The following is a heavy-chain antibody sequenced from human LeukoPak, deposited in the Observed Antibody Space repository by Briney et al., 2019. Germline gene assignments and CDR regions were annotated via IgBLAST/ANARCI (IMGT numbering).Heavy chain of an antibody. CDR1: GFTSTTYA. V-gene: IGHV3-23*01. J-gene: IGHJ6*02. Sequence: GASLRLSCAASGFTSTTYAMTWVRQAPGKGLEWVSSIGAGGAATFYSDSVKGRFTISRDNSMNTLYLQMSSLRADDTAVYYCGRPTKCWLIQGDGVDVWGQGTTVTVSS. D-gene: IGHD6-19*01. CDR3: GRPTKCWLIQGDGVDV. CDR2: IGAGGAAT.